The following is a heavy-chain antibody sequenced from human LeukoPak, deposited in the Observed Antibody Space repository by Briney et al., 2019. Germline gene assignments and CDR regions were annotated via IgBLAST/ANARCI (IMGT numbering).Heavy chain of an antibody. CDR2: ISHDGSIK. CDR3: ARDDRGSGSGPAHDY. Sequence: GGPLRLSCAASGFTFSSYAMSWVRQAPGKGLEWVAVISHDGSIKYYADSVKGRFTISRDNSKNTLSLQMNSLRAEDTAVYYCARDDRGSGSGPAHDYWGQGTLVTVSS. CDR1: GFTFSSYA. J-gene: IGHJ4*02. D-gene: IGHD3-10*01. V-gene: IGHV3-30*03.